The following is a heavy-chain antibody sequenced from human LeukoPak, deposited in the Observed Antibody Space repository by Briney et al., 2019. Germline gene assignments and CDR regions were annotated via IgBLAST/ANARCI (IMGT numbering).Heavy chain of an antibody. Sequence: SESLSLTCTVAGASISSWYWSWIRQPPGKGLEWIGNIPGSGNTNYNPSLKSRVSMSLDTSKNQVSLNLTSVTAADTATYFCARETMLAGFASGLGFNYWGQGILVIVSS. CDR2: IPGSGNT. V-gene: IGHV4-59*12. D-gene: IGHD6-19*01. CDR3: ARETMLAGFASGLGFNY. J-gene: IGHJ4*02. CDR1: GASISSWY.